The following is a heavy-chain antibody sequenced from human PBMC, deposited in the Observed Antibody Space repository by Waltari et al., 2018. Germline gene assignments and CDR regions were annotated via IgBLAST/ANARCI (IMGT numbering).Heavy chain of an antibody. J-gene: IGHJ4*02. CDR1: GFTFTDDW. V-gene: IGHV3-7*01. Sequence: EVHLVESGGGVVQPGGSLGLSCAASGFTFTDDWMSWVRQAPGKGPEWVANIHKDGSEKNYVDYVKGRFTISRDNAKDSVYLQMNSLRADDTAMYYCVRDHWGPDYWGQGTLVTVSS. CDR3: VRDHWGPDY. CDR2: IHKDGSEK. D-gene: IGHD7-27*01.